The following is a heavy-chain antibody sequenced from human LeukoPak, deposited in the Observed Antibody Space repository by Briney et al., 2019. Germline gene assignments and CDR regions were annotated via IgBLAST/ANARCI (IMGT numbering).Heavy chain of an antibody. CDR1: RDTDDNYA. CDR3: ARGPPEGTGAP. CDR2: VIPTLGRA. V-gene: IGHV1-69*04. Sequence: ASVKVSCKPSRDTDDNYAVSWVRQAPGQGLEWLGRVIPTLGRANYPQKFQGRGGITADKATRTVYMELSSLRSEDTAVYDCARGPPEGTGAPWGQGTPVTASS. D-gene: IGHD1-14*01. J-gene: IGHJ4*02.